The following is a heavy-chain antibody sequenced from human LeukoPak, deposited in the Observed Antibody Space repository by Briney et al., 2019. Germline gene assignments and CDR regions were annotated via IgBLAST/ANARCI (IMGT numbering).Heavy chain of an antibody. V-gene: IGHV3-30*03. CDR1: GFTFTSYG. Sequence: GGSLRLSCAASGFTFTSYGMHWVRQAPGKGLEWVAGISYDGSNKYYADSVKGRFTISRDNSKNTLYLQMNSLRAEDTAVYYCARVKPVAATRVVFYFDYWGQGTLVTVSS. D-gene: IGHD2-15*01. CDR3: ARVKPVAATRVVFYFDY. J-gene: IGHJ4*02. CDR2: ISYDGSNK.